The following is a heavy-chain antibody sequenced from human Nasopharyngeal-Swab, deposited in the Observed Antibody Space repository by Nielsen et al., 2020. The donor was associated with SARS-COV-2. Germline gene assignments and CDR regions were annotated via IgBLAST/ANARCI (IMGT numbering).Heavy chain of an antibody. CDR2: ISSNGGST. J-gene: IGHJ4*02. D-gene: IGHD6-13*01. Sequence: VRQAPGKGLEYVSAISSNGGSTYYADSVKGRFTISRDNAKNSLYLQMNSLRAEDTAVYYCARIGSSSWYFDYWGQGTLVTVSS. CDR3: ARIGSSSWYFDY. V-gene: IGHV3-64*04.